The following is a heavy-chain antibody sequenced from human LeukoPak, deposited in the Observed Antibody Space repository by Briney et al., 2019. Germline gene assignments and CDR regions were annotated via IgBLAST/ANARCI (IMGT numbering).Heavy chain of an antibody. CDR1: GFTFSNYA. Sequence: PGRSLRLSCAASGFTFSNYAVHWVRQAPGKGLEWVAVMSYDESNTYYPDSVKGRFTISRDNSKNTLYLQMNSLRAEDTAVYYCARDNYYGMDVWGQGTTVTVSS. CDR2: MSYDESNT. J-gene: IGHJ6*02. CDR3: ARDNYYGMDV. V-gene: IGHV3-30-3*01.